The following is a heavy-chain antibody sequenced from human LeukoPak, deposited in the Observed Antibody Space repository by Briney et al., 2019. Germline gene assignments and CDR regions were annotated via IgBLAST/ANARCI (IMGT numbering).Heavy chain of an antibody. D-gene: IGHD5-18*01. V-gene: IGHV1-18*01. CDR1: GYTFTSYG. CDR2: ISAYNGNT. Sequence: ASVKVSCKASGYTFTSYGISWVRQAPGQGLEWMGWISAYNGNTNYAQKLQGRVTMTTDTSTSTAYMELRSPRSDDTAVYYCARDHPAMVNRYYYGMDVWGQGTTVTVSS. CDR3: ARDHPAMVNRYYYGMDV. J-gene: IGHJ6*02.